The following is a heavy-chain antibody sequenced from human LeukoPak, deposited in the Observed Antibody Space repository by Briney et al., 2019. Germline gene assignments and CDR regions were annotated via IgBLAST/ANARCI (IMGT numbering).Heavy chain of an antibody. Sequence: PGGSLRLSCAASGFNFDDYAMHWVRQAPGKGLEWVSVIYSGGTTDYADSVKGRFTISRDNSKNTVYLQMNSLRAEDTAVYFCARSPHYDSSGYYYYFDSWGQGTLVTVSS. CDR1: GFNFDDYA. CDR3: ARSPHYDSSGYYYYFDS. V-gene: IGHV3-53*01. CDR2: IYSGGTT. J-gene: IGHJ4*02. D-gene: IGHD3-22*01.